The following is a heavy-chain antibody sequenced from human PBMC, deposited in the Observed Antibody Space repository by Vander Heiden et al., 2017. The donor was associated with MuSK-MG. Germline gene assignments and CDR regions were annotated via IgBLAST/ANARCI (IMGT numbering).Heavy chain of an antibody. J-gene: IGHJ4*02. V-gene: IGHV3-48*03. Sequence: EVQLVGSGGGLVQPGGSMRLSCAASGFTFSSYEMNWVRQAPGKGLEWVSYISSSGSTIYYADSVKGRFTISRDNAKNSLYLQMNSLRAEDTAVYYCARVGYYGSGSYYDYWGQGTLVTVSS. CDR1: GFTFSSYE. D-gene: IGHD3-10*01. CDR3: ARVGYYGSGSYYDY. CDR2: ISSSGSTI.